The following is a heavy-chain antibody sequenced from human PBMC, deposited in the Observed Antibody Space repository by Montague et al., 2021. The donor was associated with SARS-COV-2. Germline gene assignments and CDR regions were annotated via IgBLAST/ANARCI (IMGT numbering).Heavy chain of an antibody. D-gene: IGHD2-15*01. CDR1: GDSISSFH. CDR2: IYHSGGT. Sequence: SETLSLTCTVSGDSISSFHWNWIRQSAGKGLEWIGRIYHSGGTNYNPSLKSRVTMSVDTSKNQFSLKLNSVTAADTAVYYCGRGAVGATPVVDYWGRGTLVTVSS. J-gene: IGHJ4*02. V-gene: IGHV4-4*07. CDR3: GRGAVGATPVVDY.